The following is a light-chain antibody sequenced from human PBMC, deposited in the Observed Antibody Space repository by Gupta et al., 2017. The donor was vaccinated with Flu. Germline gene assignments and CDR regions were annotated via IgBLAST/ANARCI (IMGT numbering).Light chain of an antibody. CDR2: QDT. CDR1: RLGDQF. CDR3: QVWDTTTDSHV. Sequence: SYELTQPPSVSVSPGQTASITCSGDRLGDQFACWYQQRPGQAPLLIIYQDTRRPSGIPDRFSGSNSGTTATLTIRGAQTGDEADDYCQVWDTTTDSHVFGSGTRLTVL. V-gene: IGLV3-1*01. J-gene: IGLJ1*01.